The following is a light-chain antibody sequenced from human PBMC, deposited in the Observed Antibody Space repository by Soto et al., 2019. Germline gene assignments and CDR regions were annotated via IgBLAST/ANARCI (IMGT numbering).Light chain of an antibody. CDR2: FDD. J-gene: IGLJ1*01. V-gene: IGLV1-36*01. Sequence: QSVLTQPPSVSAAPRQRVTISCSGSSSNIGNNAVNWYQQLPGKAPKLLIYFDDLLPSGVSNRFSGSKSGTSASLAISGLQSEDDADYYCAAWDGSLNAYVFGTGNMVTVL. CDR3: AAWDGSLNAYV. CDR1: SSNIGNNA.